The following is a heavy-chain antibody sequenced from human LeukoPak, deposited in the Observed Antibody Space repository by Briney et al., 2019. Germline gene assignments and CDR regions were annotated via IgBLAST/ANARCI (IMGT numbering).Heavy chain of an antibody. CDR1: GFSFSGSA. J-gene: IGHJ4*02. CDR3: TRHRNGDDY. D-gene: IGHD2-21*02. CDR2: IRGKADNYAT. V-gene: IGHV3-73*01. Sequence: GGSLRLSCAVSGFSFSGSAIHWVRQASGKGLEWVGRIRGKADNYATTYSASVKGRFTISRDDSQKTAFLQMNSLKTDDTAVYYCTRHRNGDDYWGQGTLVTVSS.